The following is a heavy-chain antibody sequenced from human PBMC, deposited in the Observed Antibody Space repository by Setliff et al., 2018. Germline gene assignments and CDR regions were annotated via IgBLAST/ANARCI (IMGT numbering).Heavy chain of an antibody. Sequence: SVKVSCKASGYTFTSYAMHWVRQAPGQRLEWMGVIIPILGIANYAQKFQGRVTITADKSTSTAYMELSSLRSEDTAVYYCARGHSTGTTDYWGQGTLVTVSS. CDR1: GYTFTSYA. CDR2: IIPILGIA. D-gene: IGHD3-22*01. V-gene: IGHV1-69*10. J-gene: IGHJ4*02. CDR3: ARGHSTGTTDY.